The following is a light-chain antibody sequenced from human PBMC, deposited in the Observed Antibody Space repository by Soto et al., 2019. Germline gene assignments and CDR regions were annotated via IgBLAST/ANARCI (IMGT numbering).Light chain of an antibody. J-gene: IGLJ2*01. CDR2: ENY. CDR3: GAWDSSLTGGV. V-gene: IGLV1-51*02. CDR1: SSNIGSNY. Sequence: QSVLTQPPSVSAAPGQKVTISCSGSSSNIGSNYVSWYQQLPGAAPKLLIYENYERPSGIPDRFSGSKSGTSATLGITGLQTGDEGDYYCGAWDSSLTGGVFGGGTKLTVL.